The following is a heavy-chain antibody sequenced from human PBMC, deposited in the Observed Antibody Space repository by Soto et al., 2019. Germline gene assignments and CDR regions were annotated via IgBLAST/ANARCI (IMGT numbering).Heavy chain of an antibody. V-gene: IGHV4-59*08. CDR3: ARHLYSGYDLAAFDI. CDR2: IYYSGST. D-gene: IGHD5-12*01. J-gene: IGHJ3*02. CDR1: GGSISSYY. Sequence: PSETLSLTCTVSGGSISSYYWSWIRQPPGKGLEWIGYIYYSGSTNYNPPLKSRVTISVDTSKNQFSLKLSSVTAADTAVYYCARHLYSGYDLAAFDIWGQGTMVTVSS.